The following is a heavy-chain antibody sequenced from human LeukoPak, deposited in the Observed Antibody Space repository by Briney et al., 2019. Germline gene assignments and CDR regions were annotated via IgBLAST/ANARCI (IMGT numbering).Heavy chain of an antibody. Sequence: SETLSLTCAVYGGSFSGYYWSWIRQPPGKGLEWIGEINHSGSTYYNPSLKSRVTISVDTSKNQFSLRLSSVTAADTAVYYCARGRVLVSSWWETRNEFDYWGQGTLVTVSS. CDR1: GGSFSGYY. V-gene: IGHV4-34*01. J-gene: IGHJ4*02. CDR2: INHSGST. D-gene: IGHD6-13*01. CDR3: ARGRVLVSSWWETRNEFDY.